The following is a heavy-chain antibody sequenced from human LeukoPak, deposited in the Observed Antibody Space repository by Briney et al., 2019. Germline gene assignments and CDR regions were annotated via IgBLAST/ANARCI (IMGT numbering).Heavy chain of an antibody. D-gene: IGHD5-12*01. CDR1: GGSISSYY. Sequence: SETLSLTCTVSGGSISSYYWSWIRQPPGKGLEWIGYIYYSGSTNYNPSLKSRVTISVDTSKNQFSLKLSSVTAADTAVYYCARVDIVATMNFDYWGQGTLVTV. CDR2: IYYSGST. V-gene: IGHV4-59*01. CDR3: ARVDIVATMNFDY. J-gene: IGHJ4*02.